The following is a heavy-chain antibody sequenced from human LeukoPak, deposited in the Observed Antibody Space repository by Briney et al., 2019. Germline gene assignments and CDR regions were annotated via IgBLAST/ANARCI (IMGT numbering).Heavy chain of an antibody. CDR2: IYYSGST. CDR1: GGSISSYY. D-gene: IGHD3-10*01. CDR3: ARRVFLGSGSYYNVAYYFDY. J-gene: IGHJ4*02. V-gene: IGHV4-59*01. Sequence: ESGPGLVKPSETLSLTCTVSGGSISSYYWSWIRQPPGKGLEWIGYIYYSGSTNYNPSLKSRVTISVDTSKNQFSLKLSSVTAADTAVYYCARRVFLGSGSYYNVAYYFDYWGQGTLVTVSS.